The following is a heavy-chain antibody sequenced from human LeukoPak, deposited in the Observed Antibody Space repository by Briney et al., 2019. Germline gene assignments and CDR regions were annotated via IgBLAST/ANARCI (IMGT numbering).Heavy chain of an antibody. CDR2: IASDGDT. Sequence: PGGSLRLSCAASGFTLRHFAMNWVRQAPGKGLEWVSSIASDGDTFYAGSVKGRFTISRDISTNTLHLQMNSLRADDTAIYFCANEAHRHLDIHNWGQGTLVTVST. V-gene: IGHV3-23*01. CDR1: GFTLRHFA. CDR3: ANEAHRHLDIHN. J-gene: IGHJ4*02. D-gene: IGHD2-15*01.